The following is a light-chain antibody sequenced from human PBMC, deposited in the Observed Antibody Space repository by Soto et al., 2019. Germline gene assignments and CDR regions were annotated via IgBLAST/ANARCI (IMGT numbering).Light chain of an antibody. CDR2: GDY. V-gene: IGLV1-40*01. Sequence: QSVLTQPPSVSVAPGQRVTISCTGNSSNIGADYDVHWYQHLPGTAPKLLIFGDYNRPSGVPDRISGSRSGTSASLAITGLQAEDEADYYCQSYDRSLSGFVFGTGTKVTVL. J-gene: IGLJ1*01. CDR1: SSNIGADYD. CDR3: QSYDRSLSGFV.